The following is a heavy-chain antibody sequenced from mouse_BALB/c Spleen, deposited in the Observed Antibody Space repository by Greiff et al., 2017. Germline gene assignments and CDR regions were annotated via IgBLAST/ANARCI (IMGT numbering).Heavy chain of an antibody. J-gene: IGHJ3*01. CDR1: GFTFSSYA. D-gene: IGHD1-1*01. Sequence: EVKLMESGGGLVKPGGSLKLSCAASGFTFSSYAMSWVRQTPEKRLEWVASISSGGSTYYPDSVKGRFTISRDNARNILYLQMSSLRSEDTAMYYCARDYYGSSSWFAYWGQGTLVTVSA. CDR3: ARDYYGSSSWFAY. V-gene: IGHV5-6-5*01. CDR2: ISSGGST.